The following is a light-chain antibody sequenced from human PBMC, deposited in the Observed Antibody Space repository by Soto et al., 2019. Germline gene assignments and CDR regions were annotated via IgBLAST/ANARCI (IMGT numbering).Light chain of an antibody. V-gene: IGLV1-47*01. Sequence: QSAPTQPPSASATPGQRITISNTGRSSHIRGSDVYWYQQLPGTAPKLRIRKNNQRPSGVPDRFSGSKSGTSASLAISGLRSEDEADYYGAAWDDSLSGYVFGAGTKVTVL. CDR1: SSHIRGSD. J-gene: IGLJ1*01. CDR2: KNN. CDR3: AAWDDSLSGYV.